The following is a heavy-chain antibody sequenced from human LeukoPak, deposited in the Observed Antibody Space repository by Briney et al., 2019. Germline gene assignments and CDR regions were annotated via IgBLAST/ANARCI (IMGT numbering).Heavy chain of an antibody. V-gene: IGHV4-30-2*01. CDR2: IYHSGST. J-gene: IGHJ4*02. D-gene: IGHD4-23*01. CDR1: GGSISSGGYS. CDR3: AGELKCGGGRFYFDY. Sequence: PSQTLSLTCAVSGGSISSGGYSWSWIRQPPGKGLEWIGYIYHSGSTYYNPSLKSPVTISVDRSKNQFSLKLGSVTAADTAVYYCAGELKCGGGRFYFDYWGQGTLVTVSS.